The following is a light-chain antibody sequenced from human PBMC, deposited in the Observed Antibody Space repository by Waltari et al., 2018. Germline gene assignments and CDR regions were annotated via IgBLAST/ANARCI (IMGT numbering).Light chain of an antibody. CDR3: QQLNSYPIT. Sequence: IQLTQSPSSLSASVGDRVTITCRASQDISSYLAWYQQKPGKAPKLLIYAASTLHSGVPSRFSGSGSGTDFTLTISSLQPEDFATYYCQQLNSYPITFGQGTRLEIK. J-gene: IGKJ5*01. CDR1: QDISSY. V-gene: IGKV1-9*01. CDR2: AAS.